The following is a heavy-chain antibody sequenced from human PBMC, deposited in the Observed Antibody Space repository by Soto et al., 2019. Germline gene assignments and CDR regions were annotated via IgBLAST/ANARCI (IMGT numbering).Heavy chain of an antibody. J-gene: IGHJ4*02. Sequence: PGGSLRLSCAASGFTFGSYAMSWVRQAPRKGLEWVAAITDTGIDTYHADSVKGRFSISRDNSENTLHLQMSSLKAEDTAIYYCTKGSADGRPYYFDYWGQGTLVTVSS. V-gene: IGHV3-23*01. CDR2: ITDTGIDT. CDR3: TKGSADGRPYYFDY. CDR1: GFTFGSYA. D-gene: IGHD6-13*01.